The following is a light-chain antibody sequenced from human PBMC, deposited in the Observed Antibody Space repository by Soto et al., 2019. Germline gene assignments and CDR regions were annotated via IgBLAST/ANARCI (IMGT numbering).Light chain of an antibody. CDR3: QQYYRTPYT. J-gene: IGKJ2*01. CDR2: WAS. CDR1: QSVLYSSNNKNY. Sequence: DIVMTQSPDSLAVSLGERATINCKSSQSVLYSSNNKNYLAWYQQKPGQPPKLLIYWASTRESGVPDRFSGSGSGTDFTLTISILQAEDVAVYYSQQYYRTPYTFGQGTKLEIK. V-gene: IGKV4-1*01.